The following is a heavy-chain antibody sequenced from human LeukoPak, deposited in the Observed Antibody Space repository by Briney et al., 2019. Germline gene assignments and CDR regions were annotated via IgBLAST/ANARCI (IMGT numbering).Heavy chain of an antibody. CDR2: ISGDGTAR. CDR3: VRGRGSYGWFDP. Sequence: GGSLRLSCAASGFTSSSYWMHWVRQVPGKGLVWVSRISGDGTARNYEDSVKGRFTISRDDAKNTVDLQMNSLRGEDTAVYYCVRGRGSYGWFDPWGQGTLVTVSS. CDR1: GFTSSSYW. V-gene: IGHV3-74*01. J-gene: IGHJ5*02. D-gene: IGHD3-10*01.